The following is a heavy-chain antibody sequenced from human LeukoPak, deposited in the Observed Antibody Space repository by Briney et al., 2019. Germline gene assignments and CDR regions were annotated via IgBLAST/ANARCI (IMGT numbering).Heavy chain of an antibody. CDR2: IYPGDSDT. J-gene: IGHJ3*02. Sequence: PGESLKISCKGSGYSFSSYWIGWVRQMPGKGLEWMGIIYPGDSDTRYSPSFQGQVTISADKFISTAYLQWSSLKASDSAMYYCARPLVRWAFDIWGQGTMVTVSS. CDR3: ARPLVRWAFDI. V-gene: IGHV5-51*01. CDR1: GYSFSSYW. D-gene: IGHD2-2*01.